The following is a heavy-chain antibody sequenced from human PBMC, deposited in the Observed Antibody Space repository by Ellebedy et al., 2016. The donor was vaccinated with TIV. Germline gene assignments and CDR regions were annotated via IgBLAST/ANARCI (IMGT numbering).Heavy chain of an antibody. D-gene: IGHD3-22*01. Sequence: GESLKISCAASGFTFSSYSMSWVRQAPGKGLEWVSAISGSGGSTYYADSVKGRFTISRDNSKNTLYLQMNSLRAEDTAVYYCAKDGDYYDSSGYWSDYYYGMDVWGQGTTVTVSS. CDR3: AKDGDYYDSSGYWSDYYYGMDV. V-gene: IGHV3-23*01. CDR1: GFTFSSYS. CDR2: ISGSGGST. J-gene: IGHJ6*02.